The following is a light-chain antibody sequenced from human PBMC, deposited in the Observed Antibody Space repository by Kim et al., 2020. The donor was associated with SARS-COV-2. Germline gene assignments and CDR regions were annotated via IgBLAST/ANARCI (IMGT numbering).Light chain of an antibody. J-gene: IGKJ4*01. V-gene: IGKV3D-15*01. Sequence: SGSTGERDTLSCTASRSVRNNVAWYLQKPGQAPGLLIYGASTRATGIPARFSGSGSGTEFTLTISSLQSDDLAVYYCQQYNNWPLTFGGGTKVEI. CDR2: GAS. CDR3: QQYNNWPLT. CDR1: RSVRNN.